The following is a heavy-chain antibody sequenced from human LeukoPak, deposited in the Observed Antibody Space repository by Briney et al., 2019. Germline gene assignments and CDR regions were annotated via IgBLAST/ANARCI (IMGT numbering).Heavy chain of an antibody. CDR3: ARGSIYDSGGYPLDY. V-gene: IGHV3-66*01. Sequence: GGSLRLSCAASGFTVSSNYMSWVRQAPGKGLEWVSVIYSGGSTYYADSVKGRFTISRDNSKNTLYLQMNSLRAEDTAVYYCARGSIYDSGGYPLDYWGQGTLVTVSS. D-gene: IGHD3-22*01. CDR2: IYSGGST. CDR1: GFTVSSNY. J-gene: IGHJ4*02.